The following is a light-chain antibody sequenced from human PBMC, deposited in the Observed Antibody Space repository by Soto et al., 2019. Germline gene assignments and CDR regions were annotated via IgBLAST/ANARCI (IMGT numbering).Light chain of an antibody. V-gene: IGKV3-15*01. Sequence: EIVMTKSPATLPVSPGERTTLACRASQGVXNNLFWYQQKPGQAPRVLTDCAYTRATGSPARLSGSGSETDFTLTISSLEPEDFAVYYCQQRSDGTRTFGQGTRLEIK. J-gene: IGKJ5*01. CDR2: CAY. CDR3: QQRSDGTRT. CDR1: QGVXNN.